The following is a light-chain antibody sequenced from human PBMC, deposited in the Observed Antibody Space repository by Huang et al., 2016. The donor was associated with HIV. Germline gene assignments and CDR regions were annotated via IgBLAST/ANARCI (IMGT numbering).Light chain of an antibody. CDR3: QYGET. CDR1: QNISSW. V-gene: IGKV1-5*03. CDR2: KIS. J-gene: IGKJ1*01. Sequence: DIQLTQSPSTLSASVGDRLTTTCRASQNISSWLAWYQQKPGKAPKLLIYKISSVESGVPSTFSGSGAGTKFTLTINSLQPDDIGTYYCQYGETFGQGSKVEVK.